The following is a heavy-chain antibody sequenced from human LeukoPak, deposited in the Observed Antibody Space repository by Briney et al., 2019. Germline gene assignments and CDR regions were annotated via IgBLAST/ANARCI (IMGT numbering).Heavy chain of an antibody. Sequence: SVKVSCKASGYTFTGYYMHWVRQAPGQGLEWMGGIIPIFGTANYAQKFQGRVTITADKSTSTAYMELSSLGSEDTAVYYCARDTITVTRTSDAFDIWGQGTMVTVSS. CDR1: GYTFTGYY. J-gene: IGHJ3*02. D-gene: IGHD4-17*01. CDR3: ARDTITVTRTSDAFDI. CDR2: IIPIFGTA. V-gene: IGHV1-69*06.